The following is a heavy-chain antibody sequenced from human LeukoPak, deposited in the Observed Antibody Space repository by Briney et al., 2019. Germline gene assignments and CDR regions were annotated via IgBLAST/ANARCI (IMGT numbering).Heavy chain of an antibody. CDR2: IYYSGST. CDR3: ARDQQLVRGFDP. V-gene: IGHV4-59*01. Sequence: SETLSLTCTVSGGSISSYYWSWIRQPPGKGLEWIGYIYYSGSTNYIPSLKSRVTISVDTSKNQFSLKLSSVTAADTAVYYCARDQQLVRGFDPWGQGTLVTVSS. CDR1: GGSISSYY. J-gene: IGHJ5*02. D-gene: IGHD6-6*01.